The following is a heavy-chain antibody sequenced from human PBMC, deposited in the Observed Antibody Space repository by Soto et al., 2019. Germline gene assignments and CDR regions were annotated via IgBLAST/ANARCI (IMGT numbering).Heavy chain of an antibody. Sequence: SETLSLTCAVYGGSFSGYYWSWIRQPPGKGLEWIGEINHSGSTNYNPSLKSRVTISVDTSKKQFSLKLSSVTAADTAVYYCATVYSYGKYYYYYGMDVWGQGTTVT. V-gene: IGHV4-34*01. CDR2: INHSGST. CDR1: GGSFSGYY. D-gene: IGHD5-18*01. CDR3: ATVYSYGKYYYYYGMDV. J-gene: IGHJ6*02.